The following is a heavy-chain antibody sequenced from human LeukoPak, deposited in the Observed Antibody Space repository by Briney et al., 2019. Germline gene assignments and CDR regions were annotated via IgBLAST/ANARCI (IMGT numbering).Heavy chain of an antibody. V-gene: IGHV3-7*01. CDR3: AREIVGATNVDY. CDR1: GFTFSSYW. D-gene: IGHD1-26*01. Sequence: GGSLRLSCAASGFTFSSYWMTWVRQAPGKGLEWVASINQDQNEIHYVDSVRGRFTISRDNAKNSLYLQMNSLRAEDTAVYYCAREIVGATNVDYWGQGTLVTVSS. CDR2: INQDQNEI. J-gene: IGHJ4*02.